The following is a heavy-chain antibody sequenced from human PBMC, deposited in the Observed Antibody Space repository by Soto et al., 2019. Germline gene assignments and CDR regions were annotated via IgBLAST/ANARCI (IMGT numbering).Heavy chain of an antibody. CDR1: GYTFSSYA. CDR3: AKDQRGVSAAAHMDV. D-gene: IGHD6-13*01. Sequence: GGSLRLSCAASGYTFSSYAMTWVRQAPGKGLEWVSAISNSGGNTFHADSVKGRFTISRDNSKNTLYLQMNSLRAEDTAVYYCAKDQRGVSAAAHMDVWGQGTTVTVSS. V-gene: IGHV3-23*01. J-gene: IGHJ6*02. CDR2: ISNSGGNT.